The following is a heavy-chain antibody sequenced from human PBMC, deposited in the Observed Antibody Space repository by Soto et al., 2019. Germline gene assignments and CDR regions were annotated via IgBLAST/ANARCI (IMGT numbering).Heavy chain of an antibody. J-gene: IGHJ6*02. CDR1: GYTFTSYD. V-gene: IGHV1-8*01. D-gene: IGHD5-12*01. Sequence: ASVKVSCKASGYTFTSYDINWVRQATGQGLEWMGWMNPNSGNTGYAQKFQGRVTMTRNTSISTAYMELSSLRSEDTAVYYCARGVATIYDYYYGMDVWGQGTTVTVSS. CDR2: MNPNSGNT. CDR3: ARGVATIYDYYYGMDV.